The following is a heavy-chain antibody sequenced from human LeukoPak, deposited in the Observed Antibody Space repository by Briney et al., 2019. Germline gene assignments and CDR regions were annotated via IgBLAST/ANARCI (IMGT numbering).Heavy chain of an antibody. V-gene: IGHV1-2*02. J-gene: IGHJ5*02. D-gene: IGHD3-10*01. Sequence: ASVKVSCKASGYTFTGYYMHWVRQAPGQGLEWMGWINPNSGGTKYAQKFQDRVTMTRDTSISTAYMELSRLRSDDTAVYYCARDKDLDGSGSYYRFDPWGQGTLVTVSS. CDR3: ARDKDLDGSGSYYRFDP. CDR1: GYTFTGYY. CDR2: INPNSGGT.